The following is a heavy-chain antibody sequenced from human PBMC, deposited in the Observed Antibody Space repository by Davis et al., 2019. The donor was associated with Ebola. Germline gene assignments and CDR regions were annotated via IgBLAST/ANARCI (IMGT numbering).Heavy chain of an antibody. J-gene: IGHJ5*02. Sequence: GGSLRLSCTASGFTVSSNHMSWVRQAPGKGLEWVATVNQDGSQTYYVPSVKGRFTMSRDDAKNSLYLQMNNLRVDDTAVYYCASNAWAGFDPWGQGTLVTV. CDR3: ASNAWAGFDP. CDR2: VNQDGSQT. V-gene: IGHV3-7*03. CDR1: GFTVSSNH. D-gene: IGHD1-26*01.